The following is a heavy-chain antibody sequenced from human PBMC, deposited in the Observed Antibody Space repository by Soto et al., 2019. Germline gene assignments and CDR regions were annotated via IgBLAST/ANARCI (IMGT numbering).Heavy chain of an antibody. D-gene: IGHD3-10*01. CDR1: GFTFSSYA. V-gene: IGHV3-23*01. J-gene: IGHJ6*02. CDR2: ISGSGGST. CDR3: AKDSGITMVRGVTNYYYYYGMDV. Sequence: GGSLRLSCAASGFTFSSYAMSWVRQAPGKGLEWVSAISGSGGSTYYADSVKGRFTISRDNSKNTLYLQMNSLRAEDTAVYYCAKDSGITMVRGVTNYYYYYGMDVWGQGTTVTVSS.